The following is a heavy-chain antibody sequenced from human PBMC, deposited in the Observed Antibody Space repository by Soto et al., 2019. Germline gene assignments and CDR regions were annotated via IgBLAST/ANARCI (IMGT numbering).Heavy chain of an antibody. V-gene: IGHV4-34*01. Sequence: QVQLQQWGAGLLKPSETLSLTCAVYGGSFSGYYWSWIRQPPGKGLEWIGEINHSGSTNYNPSLTSRVTPSVDTSKNQFSLKLSSVTAADTAVYYCARGPRWYDSSEGWFDPWGQGTLVTVSS. D-gene: IGHD3-22*01. CDR3: ARGPRWYDSSEGWFDP. CDR1: GGSFSGYY. J-gene: IGHJ5*02. CDR2: INHSGST.